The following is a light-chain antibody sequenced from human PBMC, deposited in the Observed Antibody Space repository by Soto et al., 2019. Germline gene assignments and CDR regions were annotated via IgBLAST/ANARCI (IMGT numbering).Light chain of an antibody. CDR2: AAS. CDR1: QGVSNW. Sequence: DIQMTQSPSSVSASVGDRVTITCRASQGVSNWLAWYQQKPGKAPKLLIYAASTLRSGVPSRFRGSGSGTDFTFSISSLQPEDFATYYCQQANSFPYTFGQGTMLEIK. J-gene: IGKJ2*01. V-gene: IGKV1-12*01. CDR3: QQANSFPYT.